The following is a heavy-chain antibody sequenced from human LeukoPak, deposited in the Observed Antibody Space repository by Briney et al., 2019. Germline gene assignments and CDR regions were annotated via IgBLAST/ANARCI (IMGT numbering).Heavy chain of an antibody. J-gene: IGHJ6*03. CDR2: MNPNSGNT. V-gene: IGHV1-8*03. Sequence: GASVKVSCKASGYTFTSYDINWVRQATGQGLEWMGWMNPNSGNTGYAQKFQGRVTITRNTSISTAYMELSSLRSEDTAVYYFARGIRFGESYYYYMDVWGKGTTVTVSS. CDR1: GYTFTSYD. D-gene: IGHD3-10*01. CDR3: ARGIRFGESYYYYMDV.